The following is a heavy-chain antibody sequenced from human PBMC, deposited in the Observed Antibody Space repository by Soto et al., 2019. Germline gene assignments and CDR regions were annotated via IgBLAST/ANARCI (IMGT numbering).Heavy chain of an antibody. CDR1: GFSFSNYA. Sequence: EVQLLESGGGLVQPGESLRLSCAASGFSFSNYAMSWVRQAPGKGLEWVAGISGSAGTIYYADSMKGRFTISRDNSKNTLYLQMNSLRAADTALYYCANWGTSGSDFWGQGTLVTVSS. J-gene: IGHJ4*02. CDR3: ANWGTSGSDF. V-gene: IGHV3-23*01. D-gene: IGHD2-2*01. CDR2: ISGSAGTI.